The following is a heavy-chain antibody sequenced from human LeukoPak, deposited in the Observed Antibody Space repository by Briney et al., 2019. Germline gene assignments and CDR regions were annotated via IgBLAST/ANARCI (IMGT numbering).Heavy chain of an antibody. D-gene: IGHD5-24*01. J-gene: IGHJ3*01. CDR2: IHYSGRT. CDR1: GDSISTYF. V-gene: IGHV4-59*08. CDR3: ARPRDGYNFGAFDV. Sequence: SETLSLTCSVSGDSISTYFWSWIRQPPGKGLEWIGNIHYSGRTNYNPSFKSRVTISVDTSKNQFSLKLSSVTAADTAIYYCARPRDGYNFGAFDVWGQGTLVSVSS.